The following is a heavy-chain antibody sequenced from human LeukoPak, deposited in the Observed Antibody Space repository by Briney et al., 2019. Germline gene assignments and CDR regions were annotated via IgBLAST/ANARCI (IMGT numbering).Heavy chain of an antibody. CDR2: ISSTSIYK. CDR1: GFTFSSYS. CDR3: ARDPRIYCTNGICRDDYFDN. Sequence: GGSLRLSCAASGFTFSSYSMNWVRQAPGKGLEWVSSISSTSIYKYYANSVEGRFTISRDNAKDSLFLQMNSLRAEDTAIYYCARDPRIYCTNGICRDDYFDNWGQGTLVTVSS. V-gene: IGHV3-21*01. J-gene: IGHJ4*02. D-gene: IGHD2-8*01.